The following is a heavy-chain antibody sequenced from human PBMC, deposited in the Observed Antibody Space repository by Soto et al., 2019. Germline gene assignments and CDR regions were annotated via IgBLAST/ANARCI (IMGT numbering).Heavy chain of an antibody. V-gene: IGHV4-34*01. CDR3: ARAPTASRGSKGAAFDI. J-gene: IGHJ3*02. CDR2: INHSGST. Sequence: SETLSLTCAVYGGSFSDYYWSWIRQPPGKGLEWIGEINHSGSTNYNPSLMSRVTISVDTSKNHFSLKLSSVTAADTAVYYCARAPTASRGSKGAAFDICGQGTMVTVSS. CDR1: GGSFSDYY. D-gene: IGHD3-10*01.